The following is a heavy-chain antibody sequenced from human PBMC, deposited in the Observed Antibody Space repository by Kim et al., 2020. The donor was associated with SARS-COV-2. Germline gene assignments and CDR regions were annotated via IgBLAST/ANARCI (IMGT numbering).Heavy chain of an antibody. J-gene: IGHJ4*02. Sequence: TAIYYADSVKGRFTISRDNAKNSLYLQMNSLRDEDTAVYYCAIVGGDCDYWGQGTLVTVSS. CDR2: TAI. CDR3: AIVGGDCDY. V-gene: IGHV3-48*02.